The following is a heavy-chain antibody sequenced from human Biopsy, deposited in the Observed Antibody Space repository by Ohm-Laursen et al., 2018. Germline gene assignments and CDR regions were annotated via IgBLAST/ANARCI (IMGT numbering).Heavy chain of an antibody. Sequence: GTLSLTCTVSGDSVTKYYWSWIRQPPGKGLEWIGSTFYRGSTHYKPSLKSRVNISVDTSKNQFSLKLNSVTAADTAVYYCARDYDTSGYYYVSWGQGTLVTVSS. CDR1: GDSVTKYY. D-gene: IGHD3-22*01. CDR2: TFYRGST. CDR3: ARDYDTSGYYYVS. V-gene: IGHV4-39*01. J-gene: IGHJ5*02.